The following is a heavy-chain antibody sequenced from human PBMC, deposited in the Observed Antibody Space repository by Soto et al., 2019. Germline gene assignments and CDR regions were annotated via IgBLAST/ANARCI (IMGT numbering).Heavy chain of an antibody. Sequence: QVQLQESGPGLVKPSQTLSLTCTVSGGYISNGGLYWNWIRQHPGKGLEWIGYINYSGSTYYNPSLKSRVTISVDTSENQFSLKLSSVTAADTSVYYCARSGCDCGGGRCYCFDPWGQGTLVTVSS. CDR2: INYSGST. D-gene: IGHD2-15*01. V-gene: IGHV4-31*03. CDR1: GGYISNGGLY. CDR3: ARSGCDCGGGRCYCFDP. J-gene: IGHJ5*02.